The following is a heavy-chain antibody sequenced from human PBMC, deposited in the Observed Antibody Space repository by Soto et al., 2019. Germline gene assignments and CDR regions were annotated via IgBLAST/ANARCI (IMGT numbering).Heavy chain of an antibody. V-gene: IGHV4-30-4*01. J-gene: IGHJ4*02. CDR2: IYYSGST. D-gene: IGHD3-22*01. Sequence: SETLSLTCTVSGGSISSGDYYWSWIRQPPGKGLEWIGYIYYSGSTYYNPSLKSRVTISVDTSKNQFSLKLSSVTAADTAVYYCARVVSSGYPSLDYWGQGTLVTVSS. CDR1: GGSISSGDYY. CDR3: ARVVSSGYPSLDY.